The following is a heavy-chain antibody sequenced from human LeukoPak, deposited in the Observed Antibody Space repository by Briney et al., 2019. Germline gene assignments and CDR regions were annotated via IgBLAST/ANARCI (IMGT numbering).Heavy chain of an antibody. V-gene: IGHV4-39*01. Sequence: SETLSLTCAVSGGSISSSSYYWGWIQQPPGKGLEWIGSIYYIGSTYYNPSLKSRVTISLDTSKNQFSLKLSSVTAADTAVYYCARLYYGSGPDDYWGQGTLVTVSS. CDR1: GGSISSSSYY. D-gene: IGHD3-10*01. CDR3: ARLYYGSGPDDY. J-gene: IGHJ4*02. CDR2: IYYIGST.